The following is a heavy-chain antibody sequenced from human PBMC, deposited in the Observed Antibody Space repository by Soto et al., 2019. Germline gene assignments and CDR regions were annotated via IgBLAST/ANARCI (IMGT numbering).Heavy chain of an antibody. V-gene: IGHV3-7*01. J-gene: IGHJ4*02. CDR3: ARLLGAVPLDF. D-gene: IGHD3-16*01. CDR2: IKPDGSLK. Sequence: EVQLVESAGGLVQPGGSLRLSCTASGFTFSDYWMTWVRQTPGKGLEWVATIKPDGSLKYYVDSVKGRFSISRDNDNNSLYLQMDYLRADDTAVFYCARLLGAVPLDFWGQGAMVTVSS. CDR1: GFTFSDYW.